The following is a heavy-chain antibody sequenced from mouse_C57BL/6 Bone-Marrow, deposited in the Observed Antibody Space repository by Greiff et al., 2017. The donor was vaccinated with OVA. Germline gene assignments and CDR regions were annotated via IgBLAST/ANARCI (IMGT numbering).Heavy chain of an antibody. CDR3: AREYEGDY. D-gene: IGHD2-14*01. CDR1: GYAFTNYL. J-gene: IGHJ2*01. V-gene: IGHV1-54*01. Sequence: VQLQQSGAELVRPGTSVKVSCKASGYAFTNYLIEWVKQRPGQGLEWIGVINPGSGGTNYNEKFKGKATLTADKSSSTAYMQLSSLTSEDSAVYFCAREYEGDYWGQGTTLTVSS. CDR2: INPGSGGT.